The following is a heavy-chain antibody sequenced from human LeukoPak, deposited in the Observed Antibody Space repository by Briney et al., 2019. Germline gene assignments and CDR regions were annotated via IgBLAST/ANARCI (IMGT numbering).Heavy chain of an antibody. CDR1: GYSFTSYW. J-gene: IGHJ4*02. D-gene: IGHD2-15*01. Sequence: GESLKISCQGSGYSFTSYWIGWVRLMPGQGLEWMGIIHPPDSDTRYSPSFQGQVTISADKSLSTAYLQWNSLKASDTAMYYCARWGGYCTGGSCYPLYYFDSWGQGTLVTVSS. CDR2: IHPPDSDT. CDR3: ARWGGYCTGGSCYPLYYFDS. V-gene: IGHV5-51*01.